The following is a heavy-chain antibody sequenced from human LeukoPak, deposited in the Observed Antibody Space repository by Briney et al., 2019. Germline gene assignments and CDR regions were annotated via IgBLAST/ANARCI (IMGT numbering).Heavy chain of an antibody. V-gene: IGHV1-2*02. Sequence: ASVKVSCKASGYTFTSYGISWVRQAPGQGLEWMGWINPNSGGTNYAQKFQGRVTMTRDTSISTAYMELSRLRSDDTAVYYCARVGVYYYGSGSYGYFDYWGQGTLVTVSS. CDR1: GYTFTSYG. J-gene: IGHJ4*02. D-gene: IGHD3-10*01. CDR2: INPNSGGT. CDR3: ARVGVYYYGSGSYGYFDY.